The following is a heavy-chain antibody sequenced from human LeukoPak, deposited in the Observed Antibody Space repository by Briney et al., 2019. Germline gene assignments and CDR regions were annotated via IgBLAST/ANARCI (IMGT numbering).Heavy chain of an antibody. D-gene: IGHD6-19*01. V-gene: IGHV4-34*01. CDR2: INHSGST. CDR3: ARGRYSSGWHPYYYYMDV. Sequence: SETLSLTCDVYGGSFSGYYWSWIRQPPGKGREWIGEINHSGSTNYNPSLKSRVTISVDTSKNQFSLKLSSVTAADTAVYYCARGRYSSGWHPYYYYMDVWGKGTTVTVCS. J-gene: IGHJ6*03. CDR1: GGSFSGYY.